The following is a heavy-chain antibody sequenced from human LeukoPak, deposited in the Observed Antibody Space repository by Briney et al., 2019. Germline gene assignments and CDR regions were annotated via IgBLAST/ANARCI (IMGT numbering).Heavy chain of an antibody. CDR3: ARGRKGIAARPPWYDY. Sequence: PSETLSLTCTVSGGSITNYYWSWIRQSPGKGLEWIGYFYYSGSTNYNPSLKSQVTISVDTSKNQFSLKLSSVTAADTAVYYCARGRKGIAARPPWYDYWGQGTLVTVSS. D-gene: IGHD6-6*01. CDR2: FYYSGST. J-gene: IGHJ4*02. CDR1: GGSITNYY. V-gene: IGHV4-59*12.